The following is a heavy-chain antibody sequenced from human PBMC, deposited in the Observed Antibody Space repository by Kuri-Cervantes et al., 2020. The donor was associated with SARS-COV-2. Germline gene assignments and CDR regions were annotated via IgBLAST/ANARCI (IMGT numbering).Heavy chain of an antibody. J-gene: IGHJ5*02. CDR3: AKRSYYGSFEFDP. Sequence: GESLKISCAASGFTFSSYSMNWVRQAPGKGLEWVAFIRYDGSNKYYAGSVKGRFTISRDNSKNTLYLQMNSLRAEDTAVYYCAKRSYYGSFEFDPWGQGTLVTVSS. D-gene: IGHD3-10*01. CDR2: IRYDGSNK. V-gene: IGHV3-30*02. CDR1: GFTFSSYS.